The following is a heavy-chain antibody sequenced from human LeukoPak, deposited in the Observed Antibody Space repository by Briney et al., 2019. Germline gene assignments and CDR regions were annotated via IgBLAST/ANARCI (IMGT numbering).Heavy chain of an antibody. V-gene: IGHV3-7*01. J-gene: IGHJ2*01. Sequence: GGSLRLSCAASGFTFSSYAMSWVRQAPGKGLEWVSNINDIGGETYYADSVKGRFTISRDNAKSILYLHMKSLRAKDAAVYYCAKGYIIAGRQCYLDLWGRRTLVGVSS. D-gene: IGHD6-13*01. CDR1: GFTFSSYA. CDR3: AKGYIIAGRQCYLDL. CDR2: INDIGGET.